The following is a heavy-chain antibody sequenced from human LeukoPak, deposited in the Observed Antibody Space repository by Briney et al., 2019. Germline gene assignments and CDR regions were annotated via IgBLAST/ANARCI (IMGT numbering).Heavy chain of an antibody. D-gene: IGHD6-13*01. CDR2: ISGSGGST. CDR3: AKDSLGGQLVFDY. V-gene: IGHV3-23*01. J-gene: IGHJ4*02. Sequence: GGSLRLSYAASGFTFSSYAMSWVRQAPGKGLEWVSAISGSGGSTYYADSVKGRFTISRDNSKNTLYLQMNSLRAEDTAVYYCAKDSLGGQLVFDYWGQGTLVTVSS. CDR1: GFTFSSYA.